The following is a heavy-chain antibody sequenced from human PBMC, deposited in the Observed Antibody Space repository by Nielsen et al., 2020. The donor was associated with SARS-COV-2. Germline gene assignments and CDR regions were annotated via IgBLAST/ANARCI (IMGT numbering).Heavy chain of an antibody. V-gene: IGHV5-51*01. Sequence: GESLKISCKGSGYSFTSYWIGWVRQMPGKGLEWMGIIYPGDSDTRYSPSFQGQVTISADKSISTAYLQWSSLKASDTAMYYCARQTVLVWFGELSYYFDYWGQGTLVTVSS. CDR2: IYPGDSDT. D-gene: IGHD3-10*01. CDR1: GYSFTSYW. J-gene: IGHJ4*02. CDR3: ARQTVLVWFGELSYYFDY.